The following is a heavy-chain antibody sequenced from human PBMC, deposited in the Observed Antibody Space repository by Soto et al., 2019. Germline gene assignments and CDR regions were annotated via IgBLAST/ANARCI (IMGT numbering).Heavy chain of an antibody. CDR1: GGSISSGGYY. CDR3: ASDRGTVKTYYYCSMDV. CDR2: IYYSGST. D-gene: IGHD4-17*01. J-gene: IGHJ6*03. V-gene: IGHV4-31*03. Sequence: SETLSLTCTVSGGSISSGGYYWSWIRQHPGKGLEWIGYIYYSGSTYYNPSLKSRVTISVDTYKNKFSLKLSSVTAADPAVYYCASDRGTVKTYYYCSMDVWGKGTTVTVAS.